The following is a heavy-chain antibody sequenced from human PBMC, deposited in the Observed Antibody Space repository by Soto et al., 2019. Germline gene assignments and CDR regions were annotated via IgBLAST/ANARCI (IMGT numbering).Heavy chain of an antibody. J-gene: IGHJ4*02. D-gene: IGHD6-6*01. Sequence: SETLSLTCAVSGGSISSGGYSWSWIRQPPGKGLEWIGYIYHSGSTYYNPSLKSRVTISVDRSKNQFSLKLSPVTAADTAVYYCASPGRTLYSSSSQFDYWGQGTLVTVSS. CDR1: GGSISSGGYS. CDR2: IYHSGST. V-gene: IGHV4-30-2*01. CDR3: ASPGRTLYSSSSQFDY.